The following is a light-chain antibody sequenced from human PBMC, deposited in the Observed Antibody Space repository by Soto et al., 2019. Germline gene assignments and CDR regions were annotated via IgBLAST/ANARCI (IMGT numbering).Light chain of an antibody. CDR2: GIH. Sequence: EVVMTESRGTLSVAPGERGARVWMSSQSATSNYLDWYQQKPGQAPRLLIYGIHTRATGVQDRSRGSGSGTAFTPTIRRLDPEDFAVYYCEQYTDWPLTFGQGTKVDI. V-gene: IGKV3-20*01. J-gene: IGKJ1*01. CDR3: EQYTDWPLT. CDR1: QSATSNY.